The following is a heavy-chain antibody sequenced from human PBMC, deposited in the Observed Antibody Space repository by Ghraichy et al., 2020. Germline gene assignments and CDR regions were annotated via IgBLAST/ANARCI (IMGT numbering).Heavy chain of an antibody. CDR2: ISSSSSYI. V-gene: IGHV3-21*01. CDR3: ARGGHYYDSSGYQGDGGFDY. J-gene: IGHJ4*02. Sequence: GGSLRLSCAASGFTFSSYSMNWVRQAPGKGLEWVSSISSSSSYIYYADSVKGRFTISRDNAKNSLYLQMNSLRAEDTAVYYCARGGHYYDSSGYQGDGGFDYWGQGTLVTVSS. CDR1: GFTFSSYS. D-gene: IGHD3-22*01.